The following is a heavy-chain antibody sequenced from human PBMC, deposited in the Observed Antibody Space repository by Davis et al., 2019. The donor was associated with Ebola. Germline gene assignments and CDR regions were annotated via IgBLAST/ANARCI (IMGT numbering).Heavy chain of an antibody. Sequence: PGGSLRLSCAASGFSFSNYAMTWVRQSPGKGLAWVSAIGASGDNTYYADSVKGRFTISRDDSKNTLYLQMNSLRPGDTAVYYCAKDRGNNHYLLGFDPWGQGTLVTVSS. CDR2: IGASGDNT. J-gene: IGHJ5*02. CDR1: GFSFSNYA. V-gene: IGHV3-23*01. D-gene: IGHD1/OR15-1a*01. CDR3: AKDRGNNHYLLGFDP.